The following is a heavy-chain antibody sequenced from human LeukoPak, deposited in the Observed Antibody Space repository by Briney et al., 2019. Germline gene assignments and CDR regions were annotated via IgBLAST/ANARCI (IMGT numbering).Heavy chain of an antibody. CDR1: GGSFSGYY. CDR2: INHSGST. CDR3: ARGLTVTSYYYGMDV. V-gene: IGHV4-34*01. D-gene: IGHD4-11*01. J-gene: IGHJ6*02. Sequence: SETLSLTCAAYGGSFSGYYWSWIRQPPGKGLEWIGEINHSGSTNYNPSLKSRVTISVDTSKNQFSLKLSSVTAADTAVYYCARGLTVTSYYYGMDVWGQGTTVTVSS.